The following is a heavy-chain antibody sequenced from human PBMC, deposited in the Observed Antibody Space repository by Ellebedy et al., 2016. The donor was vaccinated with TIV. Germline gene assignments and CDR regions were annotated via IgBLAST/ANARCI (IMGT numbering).Heavy chain of an antibody. Sequence: ASVKVSXXASGGTLNNFGISWVRQAPGQGLEWMGWISAYNGNTNSAQKLQGRVIMTTDTSTSTAYMELRSLRSDDTAVYFCASDSSGRYGAFDIWGQGTMVTVSS. CDR3: ASDSSGRYGAFDI. CDR2: ISAYNGNT. J-gene: IGHJ3*02. D-gene: IGHD6-19*01. V-gene: IGHV1-18*04. CDR1: GGTLNNFG.